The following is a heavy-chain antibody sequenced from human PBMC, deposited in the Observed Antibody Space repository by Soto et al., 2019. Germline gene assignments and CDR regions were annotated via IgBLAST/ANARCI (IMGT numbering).Heavy chain of an antibody. D-gene: IGHD1-1*01. Sequence: PVGSLRLSCAASGFTFSSYAMHWVRQAPGKGLEWVAVISYDGSNKYYADSVKGRFTISRDNSKNTLYLQMNSLRAEDTAVYYCARVNEKYYFDYWGQGTLVTVSS. CDR1: GFTFSSYA. CDR3: ARVNEKYYFDY. CDR2: ISYDGSNK. V-gene: IGHV3-30-3*01. J-gene: IGHJ4*02.